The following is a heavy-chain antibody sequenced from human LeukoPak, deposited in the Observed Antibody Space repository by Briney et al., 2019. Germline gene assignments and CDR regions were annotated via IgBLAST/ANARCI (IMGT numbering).Heavy chain of an antibody. D-gene: IGHD4-17*01. Sequence: ASVKVSCKASGYTFTDYNIHWVRQAPGQGLEWMGWINPNSGGTDFVQKFQGRVTVTRDTSITTAYMEVNRLISDDTAIYYCSRGGHDYGAYWGQGTLVTVSS. V-gene: IGHV1-2*02. J-gene: IGHJ4*02. CDR1: GYTFTDYN. CDR2: INPNSGGT. CDR3: SRGGHDYGAY.